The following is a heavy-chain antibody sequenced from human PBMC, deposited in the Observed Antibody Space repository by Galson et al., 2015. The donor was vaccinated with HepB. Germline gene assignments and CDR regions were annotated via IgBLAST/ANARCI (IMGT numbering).Heavy chain of an antibody. V-gene: IGHV3-15*01. Sequence: SLRLSCAGSGFTFSNAWMNWVRQAPGKGLEWVGRVKSKAAGGSTDYSAPVEGRFIVSRDDSKNMFYLQMNSLKTEDTAVYFCTPGTPPNWVFDYWGQGVLVTVSS. CDR1: GFTFSNAW. CDR3: TPGTPPNWVFDY. J-gene: IGHJ4*02. CDR2: VKSKAAGGST. D-gene: IGHD1-14*01.